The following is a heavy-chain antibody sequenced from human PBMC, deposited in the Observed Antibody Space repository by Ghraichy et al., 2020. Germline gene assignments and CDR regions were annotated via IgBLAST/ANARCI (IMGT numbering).Heavy chain of an antibody. Sequence: SGPTLVKPTETLTLTCTVSGFSLSNARMGVSWIRQPPGKALEWLALIFSNDEKSYSTSLKSRLTISKDTSKSQVVLTMTNMDPVDTATYYCARMRYYYDSSGYDGMELSPYFDYWGQGTLVTVSS. CDR1: GFSLSNARMG. D-gene: IGHD3-22*01. J-gene: IGHJ4*02. CDR2: IFSNDEK. CDR3: ARMRYYYDSSGYDGMELSPYFDY. V-gene: IGHV2-26*01.